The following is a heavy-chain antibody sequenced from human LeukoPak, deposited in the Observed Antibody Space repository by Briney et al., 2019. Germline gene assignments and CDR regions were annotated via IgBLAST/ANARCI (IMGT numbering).Heavy chain of an antibody. CDR3: ARDHSMVRGVNWFDP. Sequence: GSLRLSCAASGFTFSSYEMNWLRQPPGKGLEWIGYIYYSGSTNYNPSLKSRVTISVDTSKNQFSLKLSSVTAADTAVYYCARDHSMVRGVNWFDPWGQGTLVTVSS. J-gene: IGHJ5*02. D-gene: IGHD3-10*01. CDR1: GFTFSSYE. V-gene: IGHV4-59*01. CDR2: IYYSGST.